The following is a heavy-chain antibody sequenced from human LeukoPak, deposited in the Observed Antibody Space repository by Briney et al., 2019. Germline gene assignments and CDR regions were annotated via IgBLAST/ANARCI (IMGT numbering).Heavy chain of an antibody. CDR1: GFTFDDYA. Sequence: PGGSLRLSCAASGFTFDDYAMHWVRQAPGKGLEWVSLISWDGGSTYYADSVKGRFTISRDNSKNSLYLQMNSLRAEDTALYYCAKGARGDFWSGYYELDYWGQGTLVTVSS. CDR3: AKGARGDFWSGYYELDY. V-gene: IGHV3-43D*03. J-gene: IGHJ4*02. D-gene: IGHD3-3*01. CDR2: ISWDGGST.